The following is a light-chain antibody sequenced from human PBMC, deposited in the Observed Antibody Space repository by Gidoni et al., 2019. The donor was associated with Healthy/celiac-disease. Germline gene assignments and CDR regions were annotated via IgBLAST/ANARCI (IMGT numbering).Light chain of an antibody. CDR2: DVS. J-gene: IGLJ2*01. V-gene: IGLV2-11*01. CDR1: SSGVGGYNY. CDR3: CSYAGSYTVV. Sequence: QSALTQPRSVSGSPGQSVTISCTGTSSGVGGYNYVSWYQQHPGKAPKLMIYDVSKRPSGVPDRFSGSESGNTASLTISGLQAEDEADYYCCSYAGSYTVVFGGGTKLTVL.